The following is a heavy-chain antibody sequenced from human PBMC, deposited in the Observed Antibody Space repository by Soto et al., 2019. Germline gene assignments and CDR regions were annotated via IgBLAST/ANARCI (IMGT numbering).Heavy chain of an antibody. CDR2: ISPKTGAT. CDR3: ARDRADPEIGADPYFDY. J-gene: IGHJ4*02. Sequence: ASVKVSCKASGYTFTDYYIHWVRQAPGQGLEWMGWISPKTGATSFAQKFQGGVTMTRDTSISTAYMELSRLRSNDTAVYYCARDRADPEIGADPYFDYWGQGTRVTVSS. CDR1: GYTFTDYY. V-gene: IGHV1-2*02. D-gene: IGHD6-25*01.